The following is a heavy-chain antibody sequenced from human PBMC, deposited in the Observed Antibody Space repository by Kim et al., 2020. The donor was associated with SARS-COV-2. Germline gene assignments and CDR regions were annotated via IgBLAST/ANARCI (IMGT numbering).Heavy chain of an antibody. CDR2: IDPNSGGT. J-gene: IGHJ5*02. CDR3: ARPRRSCSNGLCESELDP. D-gene: IGHD6-19*01. CDR1: GYTFSGYY. V-gene: IGHV1-2*06. Sequence: ASVKVSCKASGYTFSGYYMHWVRQAPGQGLEWMGRIDPNSGGTKYAQKFQGRVIMTRDTSISTAYMELSRLRSDDTAVYYCARPRRSCSNGLCESELDPWGQGTLVTVSS.